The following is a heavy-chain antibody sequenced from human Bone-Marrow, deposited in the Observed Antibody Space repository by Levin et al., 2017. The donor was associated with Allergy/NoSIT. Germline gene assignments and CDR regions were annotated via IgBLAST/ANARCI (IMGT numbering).Heavy chain of an antibody. D-gene: IGHD3-10*01. CDR3: ARRLNGSGIPWAFDI. Sequence: GESLKISCKGSGYSFTSYWIGWVRQMPGKGLEWMGIIYPGDSDTRYSPSFQGQVTISADKSISTAYLQWSSLKASDTAMYYCARRLNGSGIPWAFDIWGQGTMVTVSS. CDR1: GYSFTSYW. V-gene: IGHV5-51*01. CDR2: IYPGDSDT. J-gene: IGHJ3*02.